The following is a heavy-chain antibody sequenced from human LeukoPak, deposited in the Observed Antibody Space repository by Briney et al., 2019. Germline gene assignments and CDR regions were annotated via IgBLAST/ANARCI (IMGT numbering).Heavy chain of an antibody. CDR2: ISYDGSNK. CDR1: GFTFSSYG. J-gene: IGHJ4*02. D-gene: IGHD5-24*01. V-gene: IGHV3-30*18. Sequence: GGSLRLSCAASGFTFSSYGMHWVHQAPGKGLEWVAVISYDGSNKYYADSVKGRFTISRDNSKNTLYLQMNSLRAEDTAVYYCAKSGGWLQYYFDYWGQGTLVTVSS. CDR3: AKSGGWLQYYFDY.